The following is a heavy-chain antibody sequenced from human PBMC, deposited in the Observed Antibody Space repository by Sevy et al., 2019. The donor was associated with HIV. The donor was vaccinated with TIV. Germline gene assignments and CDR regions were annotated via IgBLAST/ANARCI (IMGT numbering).Heavy chain of an antibody. CDR3: AKDWSTMVRGPTGY. V-gene: IGHV3-9*01. Sequence: SLRLSCAASGFTFDDYAMHWVRQAPGKGLEWVSGISWNSGSIGYADSVKGRFTISRDNAKNSLYLQMNSLRAEDTALYYCAKDWSTMVRGPTGYWGQGTLVTVSS. CDR1: GFTFDDYA. D-gene: IGHD3-10*01. J-gene: IGHJ4*02. CDR2: ISWNSGSI.